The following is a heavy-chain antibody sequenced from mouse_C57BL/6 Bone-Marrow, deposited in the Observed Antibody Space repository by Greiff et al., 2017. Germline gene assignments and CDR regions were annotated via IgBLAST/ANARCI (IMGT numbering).Heavy chain of an antibody. CDR2: IRNKANGYTT. J-gene: IGHJ4*01. V-gene: IGHV7-3*01. CDR3: ASYYYGSFLYYYAMDY. D-gene: IGHD1-1*01. Sequence: EVQGVESGGGLVQPGGSLSLSCAASGFTFTDYYMRWVRQPPGQALEWLGFIRNKANGYTTEYSASVKGRFTISRDNSQSILYLQRNALRAEDSATYYCASYYYGSFLYYYAMDYWGQGTLVTVSA. CDR1: GFTFTDYY.